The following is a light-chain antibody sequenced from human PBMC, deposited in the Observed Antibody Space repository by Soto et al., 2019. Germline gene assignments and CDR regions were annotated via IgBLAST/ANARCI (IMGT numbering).Light chain of an antibody. CDR2: DAS. CDR1: QSISSW. J-gene: IGKJ1*01. CDR3: QQYNSYWT. V-gene: IGKV1-5*01. Sequence: DIQMTQSPSTLSASVGDRVTITCRASQSISSWLAWYQQKPGKAPKLLIYDASSLESGVPSRFSGSGSGTEFTHTISSLQPDDFATYYCQQYNSYWTFGQGTNVEIK.